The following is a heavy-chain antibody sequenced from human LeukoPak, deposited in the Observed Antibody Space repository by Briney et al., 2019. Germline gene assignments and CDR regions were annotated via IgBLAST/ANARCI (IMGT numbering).Heavy chain of an antibody. V-gene: IGHV3-7*01. CDR2: MDEDGSER. Sequence: GGSLRLSCAASGFTFSKSWMSWVRQAPGKGLEWVANMDEDGSERDYVDSVKGRFTISRDNARKSLYLQMGSLRAEDTAAYYCATYTHWVAGDVWGQGTTVTVSS. CDR3: ATYTHWVAGDV. CDR1: GFTFSKSW. D-gene: IGHD3-16*01. J-gene: IGHJ6*02.